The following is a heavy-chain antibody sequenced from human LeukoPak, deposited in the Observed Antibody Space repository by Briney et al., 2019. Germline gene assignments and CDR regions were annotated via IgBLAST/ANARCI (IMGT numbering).Heavy chain of an antibody. CDR3: ARDPLNRLGYYFDY. CDR2: INSDGSST. J-gene: IGHJ4*02. Sequence: GGSLGLSCAASVFTFSSYWMHWVGQAPGKGLVEVSRINSDGSSTSYADSGKGRFTISRDNAKNTMYRQMNSVRAEDTAVYYCARDPLNRLGYYFDYWGQGTLVTVSS. V-gene: IGHV3-74*01. D-gene: IGHD2/OR15-2a*01. CDR1: VFTFSSYW.